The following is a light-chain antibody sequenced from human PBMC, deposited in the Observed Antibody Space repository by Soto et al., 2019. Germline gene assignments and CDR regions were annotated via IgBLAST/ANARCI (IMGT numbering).Light chain of an antibody. V-gene: IGLV1-44*01. CDR1: SSNIGSKT. Sequence: QSVLTQPPSASGTPGQRATISCSGSSSNIGSKTVNWYQQLPGTVPKLLIYNSYQRPSGVPDRFSGSKSGTSASLAISGLQSEDEADYYCAAWDASLNGYVFGAGTKVTV. CDR3: AAWDASLNGYV. CDR2: NSY. J-gene: IGLJ1*01.